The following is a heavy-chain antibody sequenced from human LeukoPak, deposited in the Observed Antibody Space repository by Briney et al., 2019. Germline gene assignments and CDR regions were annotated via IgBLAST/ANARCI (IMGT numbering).Heavy chain of an antibody. V-gene: IGHV3-48*03. J-gene: IGHJ6*04. CDR3: ARDRLLLWFGELSNYYYYGMDV. D-gene: IGHD3-10*01. CDR2: ISSSGSTI. Sequence: PGGSLRLSCAASGFTFSSYEMNWVRQARGKGLEWVSYISSSGSTIYYADSVKGRFAISRDNAKNSLYLQMNSLRAEDTAVYYCARDRLLLWFGELSNYYYYGMDVWGKGTTVTVSS. CDR1: GFTFSSYE.